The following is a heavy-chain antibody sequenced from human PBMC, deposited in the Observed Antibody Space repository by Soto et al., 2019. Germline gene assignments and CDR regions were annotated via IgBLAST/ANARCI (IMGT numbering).Heavy chain of an antibody. CDR1: GYTFINYY. J-gene: IGHJ5*02. V-gene: IGHV1-46*01. CDR3: ARDLAAGDL. D-gene: IGHD6-13*01. Sequence: GASVKVSCKASGYTFINYYIHWVRQAPGQGLEWMAIINPIGGSTNYAQEFQGRVTLTSDTSTSTVYMELSSLRFEDTALFYCARDLAAGDLWGQGTLVTVSS. CDR2: INPIGGST.